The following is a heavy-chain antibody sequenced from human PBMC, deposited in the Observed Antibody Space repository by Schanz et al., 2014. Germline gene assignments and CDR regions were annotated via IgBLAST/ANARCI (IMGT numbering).Heavy chain of an antibody. CDR1: GGSFSGYY. V-gene: IGHV4-34*01. J-gene: IGHJ4*02. Sequence: QVQLQQWGAGLLKPSETLSLTCAVYGGSFSGYYWSWIRQPPGKGLEWIGEINHSGSTNYNPSLKSRFAISVDTSRNQFSLKRRSMTAADTAVYYCARGRGFVVVPAAPMLRGVHFDFWGQGTLVTVSS. CDR3: ARGRGFVVVPAAPMLRGVHFDF. D-gene: IGHD2-2*01. CDR2: INHSGST.